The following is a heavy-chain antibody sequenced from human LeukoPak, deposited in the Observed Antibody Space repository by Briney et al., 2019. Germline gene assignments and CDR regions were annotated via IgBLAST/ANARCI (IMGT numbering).Heavy chain of an antibody. CDR1: GGSISSYY. D-gene: IGHD6-19*01. CDR2: IYYSGST. V-gene: IGHV4-59*08. Sequence: SETLSLTCTVSGGSISSYYWSWIRQPPGKGLGWIGYIYYSGSTNYNPSLKSRVTISVDTSKNQFSLKLSSVTAADTAVYYCASGLYSSGWYYFDYWGQGTLVTVSS. J-gene: IGHJ4*02. CDR3: ASGLYSSGWYYFDY.